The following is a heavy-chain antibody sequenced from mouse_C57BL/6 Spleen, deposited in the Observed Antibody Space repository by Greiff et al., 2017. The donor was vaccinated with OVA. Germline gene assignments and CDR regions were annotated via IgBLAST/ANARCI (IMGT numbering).Heavy chain of an antibody. J-gene: IGHJ4*01. V-gene: IGHV5-16*01. D-gene: IGHD1-1*02. CDR2: INYDGSST. CDR1: GFTFSDYY. CDR3: ARGGGGYYPYAMDY. Sequence: EVKLVESEGGLVQPGSSMKLSCTASGFTFSDYYMAWVRQVPEKGLEWVANINYDGSSTYYLDSLKSRFIISRDNAKNILYLQMSSLKSEDTATYYCARGGGGYYPYAMDYWGQGTSGTVSS.